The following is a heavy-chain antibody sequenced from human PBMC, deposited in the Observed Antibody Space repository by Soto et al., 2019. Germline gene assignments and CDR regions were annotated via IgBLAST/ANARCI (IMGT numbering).Heavy chain of an antibody. V-gene: IGHV2-5*02. Sequence: QITLKESGPTLVKPTQTLTLTCTFSGFSLSTSGVGVGWIRQPPGKALEWLALIYWDDDKRYSPSLKSRLTITKXXSXNXXVLTMTNMDPVDTATYYCAHRREREGTTGTTYFDYWGQGTLVTVSS. CDR2: IYWDDDK. CDR1: GFSLSTSGVG. D-gene: IGHD1-1*01. CDR3: AHRREREGTTGTTYFDY. J-gene: IGHJ4*02.